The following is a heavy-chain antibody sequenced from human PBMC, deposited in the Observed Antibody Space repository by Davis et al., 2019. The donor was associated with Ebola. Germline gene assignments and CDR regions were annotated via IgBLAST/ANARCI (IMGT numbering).Heavy chain of an antibody. Sequence: GESLKISCAASGFTFSNYWMTWVRHSPGKGLQWVGHIREDGATTRSVESVKGRFAISRDNAKNSLFLQMNSLTAEDTALYFCVRDLGYHVFDIWGQGTMVTVSS. CDR2: IREDGATT. V-gene: IGHV3-7*01. D-gene: IGHD3-16*01. J-gene: IGHJ3*02. CDR3: VRDLGYHVFDI. CDR1: GFTFSNYW.